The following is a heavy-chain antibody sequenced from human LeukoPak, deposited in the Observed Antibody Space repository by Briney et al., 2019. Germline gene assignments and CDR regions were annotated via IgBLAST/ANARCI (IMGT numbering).Heavy chain of an antibody. Sequence: PGGSLRLSCAASGFTFSSYGMHWVRQAPGKGLEWVAFIRYDGSNKYYADSVKGRFTISRDNSKNTLYLQMNSLRAEDTAVYYCAKRLAIAAAGGSARDYYMDVWGKGTTVTVPS. CDR3: AKRLAIAAAGGSARDYYMDV. J-gene: IGHJ6*03. CDR2: IRYDGSNK. D-gene: IGHD6-13*01. CDR1: GFTFSSYG. V-gene: IGHV3-30*02.